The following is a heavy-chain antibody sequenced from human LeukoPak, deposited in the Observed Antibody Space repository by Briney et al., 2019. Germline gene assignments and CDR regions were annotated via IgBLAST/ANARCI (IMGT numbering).Heavy chain of an antibody. CDR2: IYYSGST. Sequence: SETLSLTCTVAGGSISSYYWSWIRQPPGKGLEWIGYIYYSGSTNYNPSLKSRVTISVDTSKNQFSLKLSSVTAADTAVYYCARVSRIAVAGLFDYWGQGTLVTVSS. CDR1: GGSISSYY. CDR3: ARVSRIAVAGLFDY. V-gene: IGHV4-59*01. J-gene: IGHJ4*02. D-gene: IGHD6-19*01.